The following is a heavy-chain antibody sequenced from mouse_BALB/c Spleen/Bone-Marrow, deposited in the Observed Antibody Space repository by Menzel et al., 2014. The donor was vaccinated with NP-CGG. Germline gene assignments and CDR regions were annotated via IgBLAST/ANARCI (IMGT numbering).Heavy chain of an antibody. Sequence: LQESGPELVKPGASVKTSCKASGYAFSSSWMNWVKQRSGQGLEWIGRIYPGDGDTNYNGKFKGKATLTADKSSSTAYMQLSSLTSVDSAVYFCASGSSSFAYWGQGTLVTVSA. CDR3: ASGSSSFAY. V-gene: IGHV1-82*01. CDR1: GYAFSSSW. D-gene: IGHD1-1*01. J-gene: IGHJ3*01. CDR2: IYPGDGDT.